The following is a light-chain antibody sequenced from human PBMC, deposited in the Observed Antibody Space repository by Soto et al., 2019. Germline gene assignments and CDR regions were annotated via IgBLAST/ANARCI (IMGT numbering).Light chain of an antibody. CDR3: QQYGTSPLT. CDR2: GAS. V-gene: IGKV3-20*01. CDR1: QSISSSY. Sequence: EIVLTQSPCTLSLSPAERATLSCRASQSISSSYLAWYQQKPGQAPRLLIYGASSRATGIPDRFSGSGSGTDFTLTISRLEPEDFAVYYCQQYGTSPLTFCPGTKVD. J-gene: IGKJ3*01.